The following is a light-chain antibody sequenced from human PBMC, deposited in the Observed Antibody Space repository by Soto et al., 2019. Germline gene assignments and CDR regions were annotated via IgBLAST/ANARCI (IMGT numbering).Light chain of an antibody. CDR3: QQYGSSPTT. CDR2: DAS. Sequence: EIVLTQSPATLSLSPGERATLSCRASQSVGSYLAWYQQKFGQAPRLLIYDASNRATGIPDRFSGSGSGTDFTLTISRLEPEDFAVYYCQQYGSSPTTFGQGTKVDIK. J-gene: IGKJ1*01. V-gene: IGKV3-20*01. CDR1: QSVGSY.